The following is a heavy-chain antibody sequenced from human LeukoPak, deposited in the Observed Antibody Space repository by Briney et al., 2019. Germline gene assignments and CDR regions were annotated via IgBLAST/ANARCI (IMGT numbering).Heavy chain of an antibody. CDR2: IKSDGSEE. V-gene: IGHV3-7*01. D-gene: IGHD6-13*01. J-gene: IGHJ4*02. CDR1: GFTFSSYW. Sequence: GGSLRLSCAASGFTFSSYWMTWVRQAPGKGLEWVANIKSDGSEENYVDSLKGRFTISRDNAKNSLYLQINSLRVEDTADYYCARDSNWYPIDYWGQGTLVTVSS. CDR3: ARDSNWYPIDY.